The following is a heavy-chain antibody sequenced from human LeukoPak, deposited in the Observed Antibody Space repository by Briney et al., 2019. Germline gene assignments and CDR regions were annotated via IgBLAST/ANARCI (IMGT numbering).Heavy chain of an antibody. Sequence: GGSLRLSCAASGFTFRKFALNWVRQAPGKGLEWVAVISYDGTDKSYADSVKGRFTISRDNSKNTLYLQMNNLRAEDTAVYFCTRQSENFSLDYWGQGTLVTVSS. CDR1: GFTFRKFA. CDR2: ISYDGTDK. J-gene: IGHJ4*02. V-gene: IGHV3-30*03. CDR3: TRQSENFSLDY. D-gene: IGHD3-3*01.